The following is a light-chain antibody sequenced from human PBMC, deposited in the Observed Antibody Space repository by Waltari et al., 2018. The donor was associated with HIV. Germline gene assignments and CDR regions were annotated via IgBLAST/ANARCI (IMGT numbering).Light chain of an antibody. CDR3: SSYAGGHSWV. CDR2: EVT. Sequence: QSALTQPASVSGSPGQSIVISCTGINSNLVSWYQHHPGKVPRLMIYEVTKWPSGVSNRFSGSKSANTASLMISGLQAEDEGDYYCSSYAGGHSWVFGGGTKLTVL. CDR1: NSNL. V-gene: IGLV2-23*02. J-gene: IGLJ3*02.